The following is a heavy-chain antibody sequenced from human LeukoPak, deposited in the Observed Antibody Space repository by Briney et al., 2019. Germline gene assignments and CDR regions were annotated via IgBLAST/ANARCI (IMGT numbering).Heavy chain of an antibody. J-gene: IGHJ4*02. Sequence: GASVKVSCKASGYTFTGFYMHWVRQAPGQGPEWMGWINPNSGSTNYAQKFQGRVTMTRDTSINTAYMELTRLRSDDTAVYYCASLGDYYGSGSFSPFDYWGQGTLVTVSS. D-gene: IGHD3-10*01. CDR2: INPNSGST. V-gene: IGHV1-2*02. CDR3: ASLGDYYGSGSFSPFDY. CDR1: GYTFTGFY.